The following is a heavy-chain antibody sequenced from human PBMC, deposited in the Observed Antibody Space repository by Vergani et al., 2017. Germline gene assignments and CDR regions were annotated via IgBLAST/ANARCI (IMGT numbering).Heavy chain of an antibody. Sequence: LQLQESGPGLVKPSETLSLTCTVSGGSISSSSYYWGWFRQAPGKGLEWVGFIRSKAYGGTTEYAASVKGRFTISRDDSKSIAYLQMNSLKTEDTAVYYCTRRFFRTRHEGGLRYFDWLPPLDYWGQGTLVTVSS. J-gene: IGHJ4*02. D-gene: IGHD3-9*01. V-gene: IGHV3-49*05. CDR3: TRRFFRTRHEGGLRYFDWLPPLDY. CDR2: IRSKAYGGTT. CDR1: GGSISSSSYY.